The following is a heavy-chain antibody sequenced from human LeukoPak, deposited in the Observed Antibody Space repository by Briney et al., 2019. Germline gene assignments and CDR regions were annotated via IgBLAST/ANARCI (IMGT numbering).Heavy chain of an antibody. Sequence: PGGSLRLSCAASGFTFSTYWMTWVRQAPGKGPEWVANIKEDGSATYYVDSVKGRFTISRDNDKKSLYLQMNSLRAEDTAVYYCARDSPGYLAYDSWGQGTLVTVSS. J-gene: IGHJ4*02. D-gene: IGHD1-1*01. CDR2: IKEDGSAT. V-gene: IGHV3-7*04. CDR1: GFTFSTYW. CDR3: ARDSPGYLAYDS.